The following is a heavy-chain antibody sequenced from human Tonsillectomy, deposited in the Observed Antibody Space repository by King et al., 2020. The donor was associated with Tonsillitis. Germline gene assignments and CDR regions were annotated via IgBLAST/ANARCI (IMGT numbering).Heavy chain of an antibody. D-gene: IGHD3-22*01. CDR2: IKQDGSEK. CDR3: ARDPTYYYDSSGYYYSHFDY. Sequence: QLVQSGGGLVQPGGSLRLSCAASGFTFSSYWMTWVRQAPGKGLEWVANIKQDGSEKYYVDSVKGRFTISRDNAKNSLYLQMNSLRAEDTAVYYCARDPTYYYDSSGYYYSHFDYWGQGTLVTVSS. V-gene: IGHV3-7*04. CDR1: GFTFSSYW. J-gene: IGHJ4*02.